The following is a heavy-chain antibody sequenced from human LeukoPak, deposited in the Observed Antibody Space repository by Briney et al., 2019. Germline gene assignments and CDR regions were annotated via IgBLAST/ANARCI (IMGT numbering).Heavy chain of an antibody. CDR1: GFTFSSYS. V-gene: IGHV3-21*01. CDR2: ISSSSSYV. CDR3: ARGGYSGSFDFDY. Sequence: GGSLRLSXAASGFTFSSYSMNWVRQAPGKGLEWVSSISSSSSYVYYADSVKGRFTISRDNAKNSLYLQMNSLRAEDTAVYYCARGGYSGSFDFDYWGQGTLVTVSS. J-gene: IGHJ4*02. D-gene: IGHD1-26*01.